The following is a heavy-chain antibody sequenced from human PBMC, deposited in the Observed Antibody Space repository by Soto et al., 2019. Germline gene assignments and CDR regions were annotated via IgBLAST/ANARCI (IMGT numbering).Heavy chain of an antibody. Sequence: GGSLRLSCAASGFTFSDSAMHWVRQAPGKGLEWVGRIRSKANNYATAYAASVTGRFTISRDDSKSTAYLQMNSLKTEDTAVYFCTRHNSDYWGQGTLVTVS. V-gene: IGHV3-73*01. CDR1: GFTFSDSA. CDR3: TRHNSDY. CDR2: IRSKANNYAT. J-gene: IGHJ4*02.